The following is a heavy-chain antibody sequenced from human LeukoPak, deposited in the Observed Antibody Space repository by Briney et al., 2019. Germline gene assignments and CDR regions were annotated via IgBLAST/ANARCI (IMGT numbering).Heavy chain of an antibody. Sequence: GGSLRLSCAASGFTFSSYGMHWVRQAPGKGLEWVAVIWYDGSNKYYADSVKGRFTISRDNSKNTLYLQMNSLRAEDTAVYYCARGYSSGWYGGKLDYWGQGTLVTVSS. CDR2: IWYDGSNK. CDR1: GFTFSSYG. V-gene: IGHV3-30*19. CDR3: ARGYSSGWYGGKLDY. D-gene: IGHD6-19*01. J-gene: IGHJ4*02.